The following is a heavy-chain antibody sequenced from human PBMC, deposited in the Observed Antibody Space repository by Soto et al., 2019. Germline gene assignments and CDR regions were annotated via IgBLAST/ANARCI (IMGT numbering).Heavy chain of an antibody. V-gene: IGHV4-59*01. D-gene: IGHD2-15*01. Sequence: QVQLQESGPGLVKPSETLSLTCTVSGGSISSYYWSWIRQPPGKGLEWIGYIYYSGSTNYNPSLKSRVTISVDTSKNQFSLKLSSVTAADTAVYYCARYRGNFAYWGQGTLVTVSS. CDR3: ARYRGNFAY. CDR1: GGSISSYY. CDR2: IYYSGST. J-gene: IGHJ4*02.